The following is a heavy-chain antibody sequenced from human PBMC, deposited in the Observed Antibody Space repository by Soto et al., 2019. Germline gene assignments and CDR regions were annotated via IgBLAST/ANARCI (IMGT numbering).Heavy chain of an antibody. CDR3: ARLGGYYQSLDT. CDR2: IYYTGTT. V-gene: IGHV4-39*07. D-gene: IGHD3-22*01. Sequence: PSETLSLTCTVSGVSISSSSYYWGWIRQPPGKGLEWIGSIYYTGTTTYSPSLKSRVTISVDTSMNQISLKLSSVTAADTAFYYCARLGGYYQSLDTWGQGTLVTVSS. J-gene: IGHJ5*02. CDR1: GVSISSSSYY.